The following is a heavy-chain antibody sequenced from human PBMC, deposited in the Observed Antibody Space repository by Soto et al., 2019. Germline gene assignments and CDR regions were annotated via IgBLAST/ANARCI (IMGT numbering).Heavy chain of an antibody. V-gene: IGHV1-24*01. D-gene: IGHD3-10*01. CDR1: GYTLTELS. Sequence: ASVKVSCKVSGYTLTELSMHWVRQAPGKGLEWMGGFDPEDGETIYAQKFQGRVTITRDTSASTAYMELSSLRSEDTAVYYCAIRRGRDRPWDYWGQGTLVTVSS. CDR3: AIRRGRDRPWDY. CDR2: FDPEDGET. J-gene: IGHJ4*02.